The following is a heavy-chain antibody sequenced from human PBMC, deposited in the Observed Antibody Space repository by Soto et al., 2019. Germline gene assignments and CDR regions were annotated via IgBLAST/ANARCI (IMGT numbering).Heavy chain of an antibody. CDR1: GGSVSSNSYS. Sequence: SETLSLPCTVSGGSVSSNSYSWCWIRHSPGKGLEWIGIIYSTENTYYHPSLLSRVTISADTSMNEFSLKLSSVTAADTAVYYCARGGALIHDCGQGTLVTVSS. D-gene: IGHD1-26*01. V-gene: IGHV4-39*07. CDR3: ARGGALIHD. J-gene: IGHJ4*02. CDR2: IYSTENT.